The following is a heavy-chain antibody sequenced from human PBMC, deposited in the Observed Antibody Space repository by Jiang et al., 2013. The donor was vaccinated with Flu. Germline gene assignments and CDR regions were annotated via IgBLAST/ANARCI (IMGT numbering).Heavy chain of an antibody. D-gene: IGHD3-10*01. V-gene: IGHV7-4-1*01. CDR1: GYTFTSYA. CDR3: ARGGYGSGIRNWFDP. CDR2: INTNTGNP. J-gene: IGHJ5*02. Sequence: KKPGASVKVSCKASGYTFTSYAMNWVRQAPGQGLEWMGWINTNTGNPTYAQGFTGRFVFSLDTSVSTAYLQICSLKAEDTAVYYCARGGYGSGIRNWFDPWGQGTLVTVSS.